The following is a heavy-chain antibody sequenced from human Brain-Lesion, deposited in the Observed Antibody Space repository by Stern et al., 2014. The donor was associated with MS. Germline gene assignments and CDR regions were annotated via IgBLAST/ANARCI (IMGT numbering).Heavy chain of an antibody. CDR2: ISWNRGTI. CDR3: ARDITGSSAYFAY. CDR1: GFSFDDYA. D-gene: IGHD1-14*01. V-gene: IGHV3-9*01. Sequence: EVQLEESGGDLVQPGRSLRLSCAAFGFSFDDYAMHWVRQAPGKGLGWVAVISWNRGTIGYADSVKCRFTTSRDNAYSSLYLQMNSLRPEDTALYYCARDITGSSAYFAYWGQGTLVTVSS. J-gene: IGHJ4*02.